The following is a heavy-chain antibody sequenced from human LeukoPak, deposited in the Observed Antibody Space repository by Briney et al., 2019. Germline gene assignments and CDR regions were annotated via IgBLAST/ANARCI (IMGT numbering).Heavy chain of an antibody. CDR3: ARVVSYSGGSCYYYYYYYYMDV. D-gene: IGHD2-15*01. Sequence: ASVKVSCKASGYTFTSYGISWAQQAPGQGLEWMGWISAYNGNTNYAQKLQGRVTMTTDTSTSTAYMELRSLRSDDTAVYYCARVVSYSGGSCYYYYYYYYMDVWGKGTTVTVSS. J-gene: IGHJ6*03. V-gene: IGHV1-18*01. CDR2: ISAYNGNT. CDR1: GYTFTSYG.